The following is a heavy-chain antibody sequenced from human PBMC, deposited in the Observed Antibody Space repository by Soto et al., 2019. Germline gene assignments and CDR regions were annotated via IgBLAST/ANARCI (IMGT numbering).Heavy chain of an antibody. D-gene: IGHD2-15*01. CDR3: ARGDIVVVVAALRSYYYYGMDV. V-gene: IGHV1-2*02. Sequence: ASVKVSCKASGYTFTGYYMHWVRQALGQGLEWMGWINPNSGGTNYAQKFQGRVTMTRDTSISTAYMELSRLRSDDTAVYYCARGDIVVVVAALRSYYYYGMDVWGQGTTVTVSS. CDR2: INPNSGGT. CDR1: GYTFTGYY. J-gene: IGHJ6*02.